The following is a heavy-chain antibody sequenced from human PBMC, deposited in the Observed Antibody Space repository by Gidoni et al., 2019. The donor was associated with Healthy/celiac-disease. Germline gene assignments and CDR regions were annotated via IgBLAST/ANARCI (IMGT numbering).Heavy chain of an antibody. CDR1: GRSFSGYY. V-gene: IGHV4-34*01. CDR2: INHSGST. D-gene: IGHD3-10*01. CDR3: AGDYYGSGSYLYYFDY. Sequence: QVQLQQWGAGLLKPSETLSLTCAVYGRSFSGYYWSWIRQPPGKGLEWIGEINHSGSTNYNPSLKSRVTISVDTSKNQFSLKLSSVTATDTAVYYCAGDYYGSGSYLYYFDYWGQGTLVTVSS. J-gene: IGHJ4*02.